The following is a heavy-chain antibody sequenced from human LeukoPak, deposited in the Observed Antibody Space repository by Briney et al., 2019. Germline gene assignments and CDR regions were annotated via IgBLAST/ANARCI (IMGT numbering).Heavy chain of an antibody. CDR3: ARGGYSGSYSFDY. D-gene: IGHD1-26*01. CDR1: GFTVSSNY. J-gene: IGHJ4*02. Sequence: GGSLRLSCAASGFTVSSNYMSWVRQAPGKGLEWVSVIYSGGSTYYADSVKGRFTISGDNSKNTLYLQMNSLRAEDTAVYYCARGGYSGSYSFDYWGQGTLVTVSS. CDR2: IYSGGST. V-gene: IGHV3-53*01.